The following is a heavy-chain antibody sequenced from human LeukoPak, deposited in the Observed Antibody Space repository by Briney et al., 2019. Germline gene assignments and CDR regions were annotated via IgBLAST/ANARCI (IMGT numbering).Heavy chain of an antibody. Sequence: SETLSLTCAVYGGSFSGYHWSWIRQPPGKGLEWIGEINHSGSTNYNPSLKSRVTISVDTSQNQFSLKLSSVTAADTAVYYCARDRALGSGKYYFDYWGQGTLVTVSA. V-gene: IGHV4-34*01. CDR2: INHSGST. D-gene: IGHD3-16*01. J-gene: IGHJ4*02. CDR1: GGSFSGYH. CDR3: ARDRALGSGKYYFDY.